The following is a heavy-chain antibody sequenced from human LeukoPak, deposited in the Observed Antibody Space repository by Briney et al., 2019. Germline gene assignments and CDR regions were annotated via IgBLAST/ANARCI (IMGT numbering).Heavy chain of an antibody. CDR1: GFTLSSYW. CDR3: ARIAAHSSSWYDGGY. Sequence: PGGSLRLSCAASGFTLSSYWMHWVRQAPGKGLVWVSRINSDGSSTTYADSVKGRLTISRDNAKNTLYLQMNSLRAEDTGVYYCARIAAHSSSWYDGGYWGQGTLVTVSS. J-gene: IGHJ4*02. V-gene: IGHV3-74*01. CDR2: INSDGSST. D-gene: IGHD6-13*01.